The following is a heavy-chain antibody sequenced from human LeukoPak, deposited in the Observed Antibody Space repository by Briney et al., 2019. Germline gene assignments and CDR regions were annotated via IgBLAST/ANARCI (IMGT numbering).Heavy chain of an antibody. CDR2: ISYDGSNK. Sequence: GGSLRLSCAASGVTFSSYAMHWVRQAPGKGLEWVAVISYDGSNKYYADSVKGRFTISRDNSKNTLYLQMNSLRAEDTAVYYCASAIVEVPAADHAFDIWGQGTMVIVSS. J-gene: IGHJ3*02. CDR3: ASAIVEVPAADHAFDI. CDR1: GVTFSSYA. V-gene: IGHV3-30-3*01. D-gene: IGHD2-2*01.